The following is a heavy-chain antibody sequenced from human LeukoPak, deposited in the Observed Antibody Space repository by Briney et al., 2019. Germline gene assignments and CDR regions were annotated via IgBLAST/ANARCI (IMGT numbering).Heavy chain of an antibody. CDR1: GFTFSSYD. CDR3: ARVSGSYYDGFYFDY. Sequence: GGSLRLSCAASGFTFSSYDMHWVRQATGKGLEWVSAIGTAGDTYYPGSVKGRFTISRENAKNSLYLQMNSLRAGDTAVYYCARVSGSYYDGFYFDYWGQGTLVTVSS. CDR2: IGTAGDT. J-gene: IGHJ4*02. V-gene: IGHV3-13*01. D-gene: IGHD1-26*01.